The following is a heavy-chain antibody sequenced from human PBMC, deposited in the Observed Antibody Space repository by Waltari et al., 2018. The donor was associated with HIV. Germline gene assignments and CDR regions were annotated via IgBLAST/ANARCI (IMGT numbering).Heavy chain of an antibody. D-gene: IGHD6-19*01. Sequence: QLQLQESGPGLVKPSETLSLTCTVSGGSISSSSYYWGWIRQPPGKGLEWIGSIYYSGSTYYNPSLESRVTISVDTSKNQFALKLSSVTAADTAVYYCARHMHEHRLAVAPYYFDYWGQGTLVTVSS. CDR2: IYYSGST. V-gene: IGHV4-39*01. CDR3: ARHMHEHRLAVAPYYFDY. CDR1: GGSISSSSYY. J-gene: IGHJ4*02.